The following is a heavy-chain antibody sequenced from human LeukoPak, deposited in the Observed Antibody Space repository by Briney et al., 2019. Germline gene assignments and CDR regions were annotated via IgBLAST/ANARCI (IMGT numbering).Heavy chain of an antibody. CDR1: GGSISSGSYY. D-gene: IGHD3-3*01. CDR3: AREVSDFWSGYYNDY. V-gene: IGHV4-61*02. CDR2: IYTSGST. Sequence: SETLSLTCTVSGGSISSGSYYWSWIRQPAGKGLEWIGRIYTSGSTNYNPSLKSRVTISVDTSKNQFSLKLSSVTAADTAVYYCAREVSDFWSGYYNDYWGQGTLVTVSS. J-gene: IGHJ4*02.